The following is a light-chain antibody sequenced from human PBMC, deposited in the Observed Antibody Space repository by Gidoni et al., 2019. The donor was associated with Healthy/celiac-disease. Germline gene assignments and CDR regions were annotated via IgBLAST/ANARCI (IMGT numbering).Light chain of an antibody. CDR1: QSVSSNY. V-gene: IGKV3-20*01. Sequence: VLTPSPGTLSLSPGERATLSCRASQSVSSNYIAWYQQKPGQAPRLLIYGASSRATGIPDRFSGSGSGTDFTLTISRLEPEDFAVYYCQQYGSSPWTFGQGTKVEIK. CDR2: GAS. CDR3: QQYGSSPWT. J-gene: IGKJ1*01.